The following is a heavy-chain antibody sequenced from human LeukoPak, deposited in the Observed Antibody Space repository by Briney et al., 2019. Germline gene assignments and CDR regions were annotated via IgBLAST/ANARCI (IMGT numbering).Heavy chain of an antibody. Sequence: ASVKVSCKASGGTFSSYAISWVRQAPGQGLEWMGGIIPIFGTANYAQKFQGRVTITADESTSTAYMELSSLRSEDTAVYYCATTRPRPSSGYYYGYFDYWGQGTLVTVSS. CDR1: GGTFSSYA. J-gene: IGHJ4*02. CDR3: ATTRPRPSSGYYYGYFDY. V-gene: IGHV1-69*13. CDR2: IIPIFGTA. D-gene: IGHD3-22*01.